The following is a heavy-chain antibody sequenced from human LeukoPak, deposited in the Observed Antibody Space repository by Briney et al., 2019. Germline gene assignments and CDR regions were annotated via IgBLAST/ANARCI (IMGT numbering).Heavy chain of an antibody. CDR1: GYTFTSYD. CDR2: MNPNSGNT. J-gene: IGHJ3*02. V-gene: IGHV1-8*01. Sequence: AASVKVSCKASGYTFTSYDINWVRQATGQGLEWMGWMNPNSGNTGYAHKFQGRVTMTRNTSISTAYMELSSLRSEGTAVYYCARARKGWFGEATAFDIWGQGTMVTVSS. D-gene: IGHD3-10*01. CDR3: ARARKGWFGEATAFDI.